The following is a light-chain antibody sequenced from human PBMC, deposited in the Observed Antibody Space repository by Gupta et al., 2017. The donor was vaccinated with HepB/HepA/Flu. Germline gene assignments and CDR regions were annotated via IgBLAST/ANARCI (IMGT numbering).Light chain of an antibody. CDR2: AAS. V-gene: IGKV1-39*01. CDR3: HQHDYTPLYP. Sequence: DSEMTKSPSSLSASVGDRVNITCRASQRMSSSFNWSQQKPGKAPHLLIYAASNLQSGVPSRSSGSGSGTDFTLTISSLQPEDFAASYCHQHDYTPLYPFGQGTKVEIK. CDR1: QRMSSS. J-gene: IGKJ2*01.